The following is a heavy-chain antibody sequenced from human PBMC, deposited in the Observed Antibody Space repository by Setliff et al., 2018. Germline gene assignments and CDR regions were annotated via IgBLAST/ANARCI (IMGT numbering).Heavy chain of an antibody. V-gene: IGHV1-69*05. Sequence: SVKVSCKASGGTFSTFAINWVRQAPGQGLEWMGGIIPIFGTANFAQKFKGRVTIITDEFTGTAYMELSSLRTEDTAVYYCAREGVDIRSSTDYRYYMDVWGKGTTVTVSS. CDR3: AREGVDIRSSTDYRYYMDV. CDR1: GGTFSTFA. CDR2: IIPIFGTA. D-gene: IGHD5-12*01. J-gene: IGHJ6*03.